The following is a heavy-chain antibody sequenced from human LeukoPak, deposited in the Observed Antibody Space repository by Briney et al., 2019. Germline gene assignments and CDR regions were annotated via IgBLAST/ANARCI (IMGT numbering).Heavy chain of an antibody. V-gene: IGHV4-39*07. CDR1: GASVSSSGYY. D-gene: IGHD2-21*02. CDR2: INHSGIT. J-gene: IGHJ4*02. CDR3: ARGLVTHVGLWNY. Sequence: SETLSLTCTVSGASVSSSGYYWSWIRQPPGKGLEWLGEINHSGITNYNPSLKSRVTISLDMSKNQFSLKLSSVTAADTAVYYCARGLVTHVGLWNYWGQGSLVTVSS.